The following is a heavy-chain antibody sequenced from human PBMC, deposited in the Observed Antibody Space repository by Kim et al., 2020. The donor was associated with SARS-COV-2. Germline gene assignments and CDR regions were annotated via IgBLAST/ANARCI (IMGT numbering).Heavy chain of an antibody. Sequence: SYNPTHKSRVTISVDTSKNQLSLRLSSVTAADTAVYYCARLFDYYYGMDVWGQGTTVTVSS. CDR3: ARLFDYYYGMDV. J-gene: IGHJ6*02. D-gene: IGHD3-10*01. V-gene: IGHV4-59*01.